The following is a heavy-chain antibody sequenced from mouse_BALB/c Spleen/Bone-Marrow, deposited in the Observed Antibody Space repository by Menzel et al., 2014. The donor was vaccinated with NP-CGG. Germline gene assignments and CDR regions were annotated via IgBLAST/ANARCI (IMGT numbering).Heavy chain of an antibody. Sequence: VQLQQSGPELVRPGASVKLSCKGSGYTFTDYAMHWVKQSHAKSLEWIGVISPYSGNTNYNQKFKGKATMTVDKSSSTAYMELTRLTSEDSAIYYCGRGRQRGLRSFAYWGQGTLVTVSA. CDR1: GYTFTDYA. CDR3: GRGRQRGLRSFAY. CDR2: ISPYSGNT. V-gene: IGHV1-67*01. J-gene: IGHJ3*01. D-gene: IGHD3-2*01.